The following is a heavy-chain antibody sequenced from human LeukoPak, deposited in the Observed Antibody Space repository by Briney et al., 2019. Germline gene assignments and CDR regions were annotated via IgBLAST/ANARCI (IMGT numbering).Heavy chain of an antibody. CDR2: ISGSGDNT. Sequence: GGSLRLSCAAFRFTFSSYAMTWVRQAPGKGLEWVSTISGSGDNTYYADSVKGRFTISRDNPKNLLFLQINSLRVEDTAVYYCARETPRRGETRDGYRWGQGTLVTVSS. CDR3: ARETPRRGETRDGYR. CDR1: RFTFSSYA. J-gene: IGHJ4*02. D-gene: IGHD5-24*01. V-gene: IGHV3-23*01.